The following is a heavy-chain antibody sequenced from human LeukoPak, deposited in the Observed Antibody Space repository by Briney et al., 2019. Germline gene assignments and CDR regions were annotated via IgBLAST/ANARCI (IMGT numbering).Heavy chain of an antibody. J-gene: IGHJ4*02. V-gene: IGHV3-33*01. CDR1: GFIFRNFG. Sequence: GRSLRLSCAASGFIFRNFGMHWVRQAPGKGLEWVAVIWYDGSNEYYADSVKGRFTTSRDNPKNMLFLQMNSLRAEDTAVYYCARDRSGLHYFDYWGQGTLVTVSS. CDR3: ARDRSGLHYFDY. D-gene: IGHD5-12*01. CDR2: IWYDGSNE.